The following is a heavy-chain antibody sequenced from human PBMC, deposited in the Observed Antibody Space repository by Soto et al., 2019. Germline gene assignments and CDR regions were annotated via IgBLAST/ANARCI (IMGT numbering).Heavy chain of an antibody. J-gene: IGHJ4*02. CDR1: GGSISSDGYY. Sequence: QVQLQESGPGLVKPSQTLSLTCTVSGGSISSDGYYWNWIRQHPGKGLEWIGYIYYSGSTYYNPSLKSRVTISVDTAKNQFSLKLSSVTAADTAVYSCARDSMARGAGYWVQGTLVTVSS. V-gene: IGHV4-31*03. CDR2: IYYSGST. CDR3: ARDSMARGAGY. D-gene: IGHD3-10*01.